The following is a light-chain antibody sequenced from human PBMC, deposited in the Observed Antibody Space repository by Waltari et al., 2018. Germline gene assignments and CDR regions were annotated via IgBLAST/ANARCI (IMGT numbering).Light chain of an antibody. CDR3: NSYTGSSSWV. CDR1: SRDVGFYTY. CDR2: DVS. Sequence: QSALTQPTSVSGSPGQSTTISCTGTSRDVGFYTYSSWYRRFPGKVPQLLIYDVSDRPSVVSSRFAGSKSGNTASLTISGLQTDDEADYYCNSYTGSSSWVFGGGTKLTVL. V-gene: IGLV2-14*01. J-gene: IGLJ3*02.